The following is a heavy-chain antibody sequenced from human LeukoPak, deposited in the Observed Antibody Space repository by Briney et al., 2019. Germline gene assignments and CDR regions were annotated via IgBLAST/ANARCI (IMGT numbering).Heavy chain of an antibody. V-gene: IGHV4-31*03. CDR2: IFSTGTT. Sequence: SETLSLTCSVSGDSISSGGFYWHWIRQHPEKGLEWIGYIFSTGTTYYNPSLTSRLTMSLDTSKNQFSLKVTSVTAADTAVYFCARDRPDSTSPTTVGRFDPWGQGTLVTVSS. CDR3: ARDRPDSTSPTTVGRFDP. CDR1: GDSISSGGFY. J-gene: IGHJ5*02. D-gene: IGHD2-2*01.